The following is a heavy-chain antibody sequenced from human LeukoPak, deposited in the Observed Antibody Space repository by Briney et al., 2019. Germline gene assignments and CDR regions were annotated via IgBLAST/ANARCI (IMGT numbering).Heavy chain of an antibody. V-gene: IGHV3-30*03. J-gene: IGHJ4*02. CDR3: ARDKNLGAGSSWDFDY. CDR1: GFTFTNYG. D-gene: IGHD6-13*01. CDR2: VSSDGNNK. Sequence: PGGSLRLSCAASGFTFTNYGMHWVRQAPGKGLEWVALVSSDGNNKYSADSVKGRFTVSRDNSKNTVYLQMDGLRAEDTAVYYCARDKNLGAGSSWDFDYWGQGTLVTVSS.